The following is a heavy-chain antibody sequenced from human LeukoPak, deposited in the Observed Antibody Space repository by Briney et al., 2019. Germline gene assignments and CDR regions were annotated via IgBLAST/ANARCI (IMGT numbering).Heavy chain of an antibody. Sequence: SETLSLTCTVSGYSISNGYDWGWIRQPPGKGLEWIGNIYQSGSTYYNSSLKSRVTISVDTSKNHFSLKLSSVTAADTAVYYCARVSTSTGFDPWGQGTLVTVSS. J-gene: IGHJ5*02. CDR1: GYSISNGYD. CDR2: IYQSGST. V-gene: IGHV4-38-2*02. CDR3: ARVSTSTGFDP.